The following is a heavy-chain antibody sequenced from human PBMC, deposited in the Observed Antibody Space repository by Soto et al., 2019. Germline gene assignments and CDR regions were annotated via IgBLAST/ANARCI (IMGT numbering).Heavy chain of an antibody. CDR3: TTGSVEGV. D-gene: IGHD2-15*01. Sequence: EVQLVESGGGLVKPGGSLRLSCAGSGFSFSNAWMNWVRQAPGKGLEWVGRIKRKIDGEATDYAAPVKGRFTVSRDDSNSALYLHMNSLKGDDPAVYYCTTGSVEGVWGQGTTVTVSS. J-gene: IGHJ6*02. CDR1: GFSFSNAW. V-gene: IGHV3-15*07. CDR2: IKRKIDGEAT.